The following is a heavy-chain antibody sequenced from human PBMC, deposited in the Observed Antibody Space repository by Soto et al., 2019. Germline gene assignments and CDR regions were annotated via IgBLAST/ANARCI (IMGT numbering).Heavy chain of an antibody. CDR3: TTGVATAKYYFDF. Sequence: EVQLVESGGGLVKPGASLTLSCAASGFTFNNAWMSWVRQAPGTGLEWVGRIKSNADGGTADYNPPVKGRFTISRDDSKNTLFLHINSLKTEDTAVYYCTTGVATAKYYFDFWGQGTLVTVSS. CDR1: GFTFNNAW. J-gene: IGHJ4*02. D-gene: IGHD6-25*01. CDR2: IKSNADGGTA. V-gene: IGHV3-15*01.